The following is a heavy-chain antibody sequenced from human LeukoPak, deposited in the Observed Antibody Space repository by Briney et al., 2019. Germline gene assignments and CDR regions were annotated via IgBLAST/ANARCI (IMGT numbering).Heavy chain of an antibody. CDR2: ITSSSSYI. Sequence: PGGSLRLSCAASGFTFSTYSMNWVRQAPGKGLEWVSSITSSSSYIYYADSVKGRFTISRDNAKNSLYLQMNSLRAEDTAVYYCARDYSGSYPDWGQGTLVTVSS. CDR3: ARDYSGSYPD. V-gene: IGHV3-21*01. J-gene: IGHJ4*02. D-gene: IGHD1-26*01. CDR1: GFTFSTYS.